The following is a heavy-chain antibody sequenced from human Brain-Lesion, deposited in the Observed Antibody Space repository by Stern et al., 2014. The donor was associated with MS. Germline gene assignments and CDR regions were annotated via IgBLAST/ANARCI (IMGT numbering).Heavy chain of an antibody. CDR3: ARGRVVPGFQYYATDV. D-gene: IGHD2-2*01. CDR2: IFNSGST. Sequence: VQLEESGPGLVKPSQTLSLSCTVSGGSISSGGYYWSWIRQPAGKGLEWIGRIFNSGSTSYNPSLKSRVTISKNTSKKPVPLRLNSMTAADTAVYYCARGRVVPGFQYYATDVWGQGTTVIVSS. V-gene: IGHV4-61*02. CDR1: GGSISSGGYY. J-gene: IGHJ6*02.